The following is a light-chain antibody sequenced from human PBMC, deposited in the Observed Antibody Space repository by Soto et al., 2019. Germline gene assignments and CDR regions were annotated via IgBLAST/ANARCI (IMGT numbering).Light chain of an antibody. Sequence: DIQMTQSPSSLSASVGDRVTITCRASQSINTKLNWYQQKPGKVPNLLIYAASSLQTGVPSRFSGSGSGTDFTLTISSLQPEDFANYYCQQSYKSPPTFGPGTKVDIK. CDR3: QQSYKSPPT. CDR2: AAS. CDR1: QSINTK. J-gene: IGKJ1*01. V-gene: IGKV1-39*01.